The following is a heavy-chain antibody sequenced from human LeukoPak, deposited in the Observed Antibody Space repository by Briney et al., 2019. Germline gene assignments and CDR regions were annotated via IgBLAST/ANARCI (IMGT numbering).Heavy chain of an antibody. CDR3: ASSEPDY. CDR1: GFTFSSFW. V-gene: IGHV3-74*01. CDR2: INSDGRST. Sequence: GGSLRLSCAASGFTFSSFWMHWVRQAPGKGLEWISRINSDGRSTSYADSVKGRFTISRDNAKNTLYLQMNSLRVEDTAVYYCASSEPDYWGQGTLVTVSS. J-gene: IGHJ4*02.